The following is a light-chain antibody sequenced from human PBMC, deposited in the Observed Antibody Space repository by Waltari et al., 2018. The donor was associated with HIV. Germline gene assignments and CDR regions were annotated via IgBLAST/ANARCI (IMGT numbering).Light chain of an antibody. CDR1: QSVSSIH. V-gene: IGKV3-20*01. CDR3: QQKGSSPYT. J-gene: IGKJ2*01. Sequence: VLSLSPRTLSLSPGERATLPCRASQSVSSIHVAWYQQEPGQAPGLLIYSASRRATGIPDRVSGSGSGTDYTHTISGLEPEDVAVYDCQQKGSSPYTFGQGTNVE. CDR2: SAS.